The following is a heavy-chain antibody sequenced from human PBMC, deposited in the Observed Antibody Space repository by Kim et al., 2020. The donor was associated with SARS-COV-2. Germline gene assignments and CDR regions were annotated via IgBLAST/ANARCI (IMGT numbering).Heavy chain of an antibody. Sequence: SETLSLTCAVYGGSFSGYYWSWIRQPPGKGLEWIGEINHSGSTNYNPSLKSRVTISVDTSKNQFSLKLSSVTAADTAVYYCARGQRGWSGYYPWNWFDPWGQGTLVTVSS. CDR3: ARGQRGWSGYYPWNWFDP. CDR1: GGSFSGYY. J-gene: IGHJ5*02. D-gene: IGHD3-3*01. V-gene: IGHV4-34*01. CDR2: INHSGST.